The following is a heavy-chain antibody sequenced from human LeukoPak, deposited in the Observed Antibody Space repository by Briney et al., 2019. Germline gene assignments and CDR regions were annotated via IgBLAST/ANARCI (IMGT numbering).Heavy chain of an antibody. J-gene: IGHJ4*02. CDR1: GGSFSGYY. D-gene: IGHD3-10*01. CDR3: ARGRITMVRGVRFDY. V-gene: IGHV4-34*01. Sequence: SETLSLTCAVYGGSFSGYYWSWIRQPPGKGLEWVGEINHSGSTNYNPSLKSRVTISVDTPKTQFSLNLSSVTAADTAVYYCARGRITMVRGVRFDYWGQGTLVTVSS. CDR2: INHSGST.